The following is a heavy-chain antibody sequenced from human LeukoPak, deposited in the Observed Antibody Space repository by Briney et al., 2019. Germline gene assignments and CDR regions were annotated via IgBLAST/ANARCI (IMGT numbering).Heavy chain of an antibody. CDR2: INHSGST. V-gene: IGHV4-34*01. J-gene: IGHJ4*02. D-gene: IGHD2-15*01. Sequence: SETLSLTCAVYGGSFSGYYWSWIRQPPGKGLEWIGEINHSGSTNYNPSLKSRVTISVDTTKNQFSLKLSSVTAADTAVYYCARLRRYCSGGSCYYFDYWGQGTLVTVSS. CDR1: GGSFSGYY. CDR3: ARLRRYCSGGSCYYFDY.